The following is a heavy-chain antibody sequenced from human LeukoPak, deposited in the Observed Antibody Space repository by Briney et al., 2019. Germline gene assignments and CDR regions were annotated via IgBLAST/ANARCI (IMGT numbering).Heavy chain of an antibody. CDR1: GPTVSSNH. CDR2: IYSDAST. V-gene: IGHV3-53*01. D-gene: IGHD1-1*01. CDR3: ARGPAGYN. Sequence: GPSLSPSHAAAGPTVSSNHTSSVRPPARSGLEWVSVIYSDASTKHPPSVKSRFPIYRDNSKNTLYLQMNSLRAEDTAVYHCARGPAGYNWGQGTLVTVSS. J-gene: IGHJ4*02.